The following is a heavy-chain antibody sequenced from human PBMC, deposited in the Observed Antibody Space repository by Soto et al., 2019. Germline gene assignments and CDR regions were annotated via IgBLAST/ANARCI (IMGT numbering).Heavy chain of an antibody. V-gene: IGHV4-59*01. CDR1: GASISSDS. D-gene: IGHD2-2*01. CDR3: GRLFCTTVSCYVNM. CDR2: VYYSGST. J-gene: IGHJ4*02. Sequence: SETLSLTCSVSGASISSDSWIWIRQPPGKGLQWIGYVYYSGSTNYDPSLKSRVTIAVDTSKNQLSLNLTSVTAADTSVYYCGRLFCTTVSCYVNMWGRGTLVTVSS.